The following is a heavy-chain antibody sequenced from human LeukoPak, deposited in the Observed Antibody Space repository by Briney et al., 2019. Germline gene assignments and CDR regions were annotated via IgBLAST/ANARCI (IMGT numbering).Heavy chain of an antibody. CDR3: AKDWSPWGGIYAFDI. CDR2: ISGRGVRT. J-gene: IGHJ3*02. V-gene: IGHV3-23*01. D-gene: IGHD3-10*01. Sequence: GGSLRLSCAASGFTVSSYAVNWVRQAPGKGLEWVSAISGRGVRTYYADSVKGRFTTSRDISKSTLYLEMNSLRAEDTAVYYCAKDWSPWGGIYAFDIWGQGTMVTVSS. CDR1: GFTVSSYA.